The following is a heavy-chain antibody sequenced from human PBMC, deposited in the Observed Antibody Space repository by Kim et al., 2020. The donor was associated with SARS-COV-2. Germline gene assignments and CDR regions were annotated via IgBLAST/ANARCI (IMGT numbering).Heavy chain of an antibody. CDR1: GFTFSSYS. J-gene: IGHJ4*02. CDR2: ISSLSDYI. CDR3: ARDRVASATRGEFDY. Sequence: GGSLRLSCEVSGFTFSSYSMNWVRQAPGKGLEWVSAISSLSDYIYYPDSLKGRFTISRDNAKNSLYLQINDLRGDDTAVYFCARDRVASATRGEFDYWGQGTLVTVSS. D-gene: IGHD2-21*02. V-gene: IGHV3-21*01.